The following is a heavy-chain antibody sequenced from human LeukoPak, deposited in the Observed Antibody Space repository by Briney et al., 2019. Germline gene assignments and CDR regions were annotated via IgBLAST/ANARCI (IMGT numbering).Heavy chain of an antibody. J-gene: IGHJ4*02. D-gene: IGHD3-22*01. V-gene: IGHV1-69*05. Sequence: ASVKVSCKASGGTFSSYAISWVRQAPGQGLKWMGGIIPIFGTANYAQKFRGRVTITTDESTSTAYMELSSLRSEDTAVYYCARDRFPYYYDSSGYFDYWGQGTLVTVSS. CDR1: GGTFSSYA. CDR3: ARDRFPYYYDSSGYFDY. CDR2: IIPIFGTA.